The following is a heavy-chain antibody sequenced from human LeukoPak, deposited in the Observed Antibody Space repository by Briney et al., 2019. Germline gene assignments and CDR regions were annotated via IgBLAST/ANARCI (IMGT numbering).Heavy chain of an antibody. CDR3: AGARGATYFDY. V-gene: IGHV5-51*01. D-gene: IGHD1-26*01. CDR1: GYKFTTYL. Sequence: GESLKISCKGSGYKFTTYLIGWVRQMPGKGLEWVAIIYPTDSDARYNPSFQGQVTISVDKSITTAFLQWSSLRASDTAMYYCAGARGATYFDYWGQGTLVTVSS. J-gene: IGHJ4*02. CDR2: IYPTDSDA.